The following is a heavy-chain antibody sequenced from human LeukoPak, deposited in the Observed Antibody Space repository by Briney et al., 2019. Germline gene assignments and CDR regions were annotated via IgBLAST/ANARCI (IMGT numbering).Heavy chain of an antibody. D-gene: IGHD2-15*01. CDR2: IYYSGNSGST. CDR1: GGSISSSSYY. V-gene: IGHV4-30-4*01. CDR3: ARGLHCFDY. J-gene: IGHJ4*02. Sequence: PSETLSLTCSVSGGSISSSSYYWSWIRQPPGKGLEWIGYIYYSGNSGSTHQNPSLKSRVTVSEDTYKNQFSLKLSSVTAADTAVYYCARGLHCFDYWGQGSLVTVSS.